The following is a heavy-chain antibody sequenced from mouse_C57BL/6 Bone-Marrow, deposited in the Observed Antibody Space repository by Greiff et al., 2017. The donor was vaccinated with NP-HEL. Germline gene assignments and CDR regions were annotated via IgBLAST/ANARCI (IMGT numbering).Heavy chain of an antibody. J-gene: IGHJ3*01. CDR3: ARSNYRDY. Sequence: VQLQESGAELVRPGTSVKVSCKASGYAFTNYLIEWVKQRPGQGLEWIGVINPGSGGTNYNEKFQGKATLTADKSSSTAYMQLSSLTSEDSAVYFCARSNYRDYWGQGTLVTVSA. D-gene: IGHD2-14*01. CDR2: INPGSGGT. CDR1: GYAFTNYL. V-gene: IGHV1-54*01.